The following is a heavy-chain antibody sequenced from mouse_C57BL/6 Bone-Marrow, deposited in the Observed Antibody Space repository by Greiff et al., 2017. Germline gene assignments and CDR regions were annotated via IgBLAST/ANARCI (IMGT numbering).Heavy chain of an antibody. CDR2: IYPRDGST. CDR1: GYTFTSYD. D-gene: IGHD1-1*01. Sequence: QVQLKESGPELVKPGASVKLSCKASGYTFTSYDIHWVKQRPGQGLEWIGWIYPRDGSTKYNEKFKGKATLTVDTSASTADMESHSLKSEDSAVYFWARDYGRSYWYDDVWGTGTTVTVTS. V-gene: IGHV1-85*01. CDR3: ARDYGRSYWYDDV. J-gene: IGHJ1*03.